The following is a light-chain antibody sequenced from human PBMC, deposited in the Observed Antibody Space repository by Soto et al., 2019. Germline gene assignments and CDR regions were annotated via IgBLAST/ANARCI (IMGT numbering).Light chain of an antibody. CDR3: QQYNSSPLT. V-gene: IGKV1-5*03. CDR2: KAS. CDR1: QSIGAS. J-gene: IGKJ4*01. Sequence: DIQVTQSPSTLYASVGDRVTITCRASQSIGASLAWFQQKPGKAPNLLIYKASSLESGVPSRFSGSGSGTEFTLTISTLQPEDFATYYCQQYNSSPLTFGGGTKVEIK.